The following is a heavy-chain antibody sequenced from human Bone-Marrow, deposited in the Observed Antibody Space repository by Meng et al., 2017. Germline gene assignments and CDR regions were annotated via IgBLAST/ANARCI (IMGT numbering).Heavy chain of an antibody. CDR1: GYSISSGYY. V-gene: IGHV4-38-2*02. D-gene: IGHD2-21*02. CDR3: ARDVGCGGDCYGGY. J-gene: IGHJ4*02. CDR2: IYHSGST. Sequence: GSLRLSCIVSGYSISSGYYWGWIRQPPGKGLEWIGSIYHSGSTYYNPSLKSRVTISVDTSKNQFSLKLSSVTAADTAVYYCARDVGCGGDCYGGYWGQGTLVTVSS.